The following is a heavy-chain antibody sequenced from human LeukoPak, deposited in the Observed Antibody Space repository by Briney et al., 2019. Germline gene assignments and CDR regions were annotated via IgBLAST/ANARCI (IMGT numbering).Heavy chain of an antibody. V-gene: IGHV1-46*01. CDR1: GYTFTSYY. CDR2: INPSGGST. D-gene: IGHD2-21*02. CDR3: ARDSTYCGGDCYPDY. J-gene: IGHJ4*02. Sequence: ASVKVSCKASGYTFTSYYMHWVRQAPGQGLEWMGIINPSGGSTSYAQRFQGRVTMTRDTSTSTVYMELSSLRSEDTAVYYCARDSTYCGGDCYPDYWGQGTLVTVSS.